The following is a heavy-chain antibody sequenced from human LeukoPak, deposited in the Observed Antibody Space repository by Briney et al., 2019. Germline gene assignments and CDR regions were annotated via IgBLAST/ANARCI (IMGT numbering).Heavy chain of an antibody. CDR3: AELGITMIGGV. Sequence: GGSLRLSCAASGFTFSNYAMSWVRQAPGKGLEWVANIKQDGSEKYYVDSVKGRFTVSRDNAKNSLYLQMNSLRAEDTAVYYCAELGITMIGGVWGKGTTVTISS. V-gene: IGHV3-7*01. CDR1: GFTFSNYA. J-gene: IGHJ6*04. D-gene: IGHD3-10*02. CDR2: IKQDGSEK.